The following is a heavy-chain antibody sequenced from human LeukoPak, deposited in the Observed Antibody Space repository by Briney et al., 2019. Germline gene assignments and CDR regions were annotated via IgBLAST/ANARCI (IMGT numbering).Heavy chain of an antibody. CDR2: IRFDASKE. Sequence: GGSLRLSCATSGFSFSSYGFHWVRQAPGKGLEWLTFIRFDASKEYYIGSVKGRFTVSRDNSKNMLYLQMNSLRPDDTGLYFCAKDDSGTYSFDSWGQGTLVTVSS. J-gene: IGHJ4*02. CDR3: AKDDSGTYSFDS. CDR1: GFSFSSYG. V-gene: IGHV3-30*02. D-gene: IGHD1-26*01.